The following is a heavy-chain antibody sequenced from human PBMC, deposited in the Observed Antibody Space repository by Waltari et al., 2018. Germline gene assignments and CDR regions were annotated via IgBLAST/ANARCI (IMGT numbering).Heavy chain of an antibody. J-gene: IGHJ4*02. V-gene: IGHV3-30-3*01. Sequence: QVHLVESGGGVVQPGGSLRLSCAASGFTFSSYTMHWVRQPPGKGLEWVSSISYDGGYKYHADSVTGRFTISRDNTKSTLLLQMNSLTNDDTAVYYCAREMASRVVLDFWGQGILVAVSS. CDR2: ISYDGGYK. CDR3: AREMASRVVLDF. D-gene: IGHD3-10*01. CDR1: GFTFSSYT.